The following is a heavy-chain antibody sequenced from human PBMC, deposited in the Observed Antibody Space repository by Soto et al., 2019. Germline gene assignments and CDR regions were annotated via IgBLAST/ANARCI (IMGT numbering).Heavy chain of an antibody. CDR2: ISAKTGNT. D-gene: IGHD6-6*01. CDR3: ARDRSSSSLRFDP. J-gene: IGHJ5*02. CDR1: GYTFTSYG. V-gene: IGHV1-18*01. Sequence: QVQLVQSETEVEKPGASVKVSCKASGYTFTSYGISWLRQAPGQGLEWMGWISAKTGNTNYARNFQGRVTVTTDTSTSTAYMELRSLKYEDTAVYYCARDRSSSSLRFDPWGQGTLVTVSS.